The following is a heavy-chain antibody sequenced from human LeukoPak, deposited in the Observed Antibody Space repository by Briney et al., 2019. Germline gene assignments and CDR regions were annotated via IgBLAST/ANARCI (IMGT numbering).Heavy chain of an antibody. V-gene: IGHV3-48*03. J-gene: IGHJ2*01. CDR2: ISVGGGAM. CDR3: ARKSDRPGAVGRDLYFDL. CDR1: GFTFSGYE. D-gene: IGHD6-13*01. Sequence: GGSLRLSCAASGFTFSGYEMIWVRQAPGKGLEWVSYISVGGGAMFYADSVKGRFTTSRDDPKNSLYLQMNSLRDDDTAIYYCARKSDRPGAVGRDLYFDLWGRGTLITVSS.